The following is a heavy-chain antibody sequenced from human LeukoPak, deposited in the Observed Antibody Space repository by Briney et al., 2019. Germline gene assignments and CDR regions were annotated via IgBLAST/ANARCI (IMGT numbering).Heavy chain of an antibody. CDR1: GYTFTSYG. J-gene: IGHJ3*02. CDR3: ARPVHPIAAAGMHAFDI. V-gene: IGHV1-18*01. CDR2: ISAYNGNT. Sequence: GASVKVSCKASGYTFTSYGISWVRQAPGQGLEWMGWISAYNGNTNYARKLQGRVTMTTDTSTSTAYMELRSLRSDDTAVYYCARPVHPIAAAGMHAFDIWGQGTMVAVSS. D-gene: IGHD6-13*01.